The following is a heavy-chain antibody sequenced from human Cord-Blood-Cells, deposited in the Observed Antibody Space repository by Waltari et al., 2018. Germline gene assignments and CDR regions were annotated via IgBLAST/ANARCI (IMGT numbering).Heavy chain of an antibody. D-gene: IGHD1-26*01. J-gene: IGHJ4*02. Sequence: QVQLVQSGAEVKKPGASVKVSCKASGYTFPSYGISWVRQAPGKGLEWMGWISAYNGNTNYAQKLQGRVTMTTDTSTNTAYMELRSLRSDDTAVYYCASLGMWELLSAHDYWGQGTLVTVSS. CDR2: ISAYNGNT. CDR3: ASLGMWELLSAHDY. V-gene: IGHV1-18*01. CDR1: GYTFPSYG.